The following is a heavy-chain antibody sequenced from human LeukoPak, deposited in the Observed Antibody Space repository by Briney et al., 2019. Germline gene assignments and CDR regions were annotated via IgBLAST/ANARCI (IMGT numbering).Heavy chain of an antibody. CDR2: IYYSGRT. CDR3: ARTIGENWFDP. J-gene: IGHJ5*02. CDR1: GGSISSQY. Sequence: SEILSLTCTVSGGSISSQYWSWIRQPPGKGLEWIGYIYYSGRTNYNPSLKSRVTISVDTSKTQFSLKLSSVTAADTAVYYCARTIGENWFDPWGQETLVTVSS. V-gene: IGHV4-59*11. D-gene: IGHD3-16*01.